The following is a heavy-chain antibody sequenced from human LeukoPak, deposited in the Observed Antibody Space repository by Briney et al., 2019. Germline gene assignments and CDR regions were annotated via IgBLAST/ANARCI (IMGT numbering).Heavy chain of an antibody. CDR2: ISRSGSTK. D-gene: IGHD5-12*01. V-gene: IGHV3-11*01. J-gene: IGHJ4*02. CDR3: AKSRSGYALVDY. Sequence: GGSLRLSCAASGFTFSDYNMRWIRQAPGKGLEWVSSISRSGSTKYYADSVKGRFTISRDNAKNSLFLQMNSLRAEDTAVYYCAKSRSGYALVDYWGQGALVTVSS. CDR1: GFTFSDYN.